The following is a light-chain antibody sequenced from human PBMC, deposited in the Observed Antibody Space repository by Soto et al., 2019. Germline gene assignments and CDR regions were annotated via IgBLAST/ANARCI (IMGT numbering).Light chain of an antibody. CDR1: QSVSSNY. CDR3: QQFNSFSRT. Sequence: ILVTHSPGTLSMSPGEIATLSCRASQSVSSNYLAWYQQKPGQAPRLLIYGASSRATGIPDRFSGSGSGTEFTLTISSLQSEDFATYYCQQFNSFSRTFGQGTKVDIK. J-gene: IGKJ1*01. CDR2: GAS. V-gene: IGKV3-20*01.